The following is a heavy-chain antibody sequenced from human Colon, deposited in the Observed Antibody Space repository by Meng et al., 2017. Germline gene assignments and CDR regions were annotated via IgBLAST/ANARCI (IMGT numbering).Heavy chain of an antibody. J-gene: IGHJ4*02. CDR3: AREAPVAAKNFDY. D-gene: IGHD6-19*01. V-gene: IGHV1-46*01. CDR2: ISPDGGTT. Sequence: ASVNVSCKASGYTFTSHYMHWLRQAPGQGLEWMGFISPDGGTTGSAQRFQGRVTVTRDTSTSTLYMAVSSLRSEDTAVYYCAREAPVAAKNFDYWGQGTLVTVSS. CDR1: GYTFTSHY.